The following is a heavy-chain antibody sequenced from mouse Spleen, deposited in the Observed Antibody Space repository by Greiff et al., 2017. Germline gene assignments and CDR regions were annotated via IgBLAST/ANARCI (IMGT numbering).Heavy chain of an antibody. J-gene: IGHJ2*01. CDR1: GYTFTSYW. CDR3: ARWDDGYSFDY. V-gene: IGHV1-64*01. Sequence: QVQLQQPGAELVKPGASVKLSCKASGYTFTSYWMHWVKPRPGQGLEWIGMIHPNSGSTNYNEKFKSKATLTVDKSSSTAYMQLSSLTSEDSAVYYCARWDDGYSFDYWGQGTTLTVSS. CDR2: IHPNSGST. D-gene: IGHD2-3*01.